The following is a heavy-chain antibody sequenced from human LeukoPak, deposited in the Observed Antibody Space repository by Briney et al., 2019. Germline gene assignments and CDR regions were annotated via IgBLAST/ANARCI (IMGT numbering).Heavy chain of an antibody. CDR2: ISYDGSNK. CDR3: ARPKPDFWSGYYVYYFDY. D-gene: IGHD3-3*01. Sequence: PGRSLRLSCAASGFTFSSYGMHWVRQAPGKGLEWVAGISYDGSNKYYADSVKGRFTISRDNSKNTLYMQMNSLRAEDTAVYYCARPKPDFWSGYYVYYFDYWGQGNLVTVSS. V-gene: IGHV3-30*03. CDR1: GFTFSSYG. J-gene: IGHJ4*02.